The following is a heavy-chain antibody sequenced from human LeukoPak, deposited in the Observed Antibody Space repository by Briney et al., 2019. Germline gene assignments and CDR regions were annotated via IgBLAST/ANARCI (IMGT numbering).Heavy chain of an antibody. CDR1: GYTFTSYD. D-gene: IGHD6-13*01. J-gene: IGHJ3*02. V-gene: IGHV1-18*01. CDR3: ARGSIAAAKTGAFDI. Sequence: ASVKVSCKASGYTFTSYDINWVRQATGQGLEWMGWISAYNGNTNYAQKLQGRVTMTTDTSTSAAYMELRSLRSDDTAVYYCARGSIAAAKTGAFDIWGQGTMVTVSS. CDR2: ISAYNGNT.